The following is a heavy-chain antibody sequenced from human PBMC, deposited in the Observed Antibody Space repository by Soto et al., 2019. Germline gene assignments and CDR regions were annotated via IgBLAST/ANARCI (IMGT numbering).Heavy chain of an antibody. CDR1: GGSISSGGYX. Sequence: SETLSLTCTVSGGSISSGGYXXXWXXXNXGXXXXWXGYIYYSGSTYYNPSLKSRVTISVDTSKNQFSLKLSSVTAADTAVYYCASGKGYYFWSGYSSYYYYYMDVWGKGTTVTVSS. CDR3: ASGKGYYFWSGYSSYYYYYMDV. V-gene: IGHV4-31*03. J-gene: IGHJ6*03. CDR2: IYYSGST. D-gene: IGHD3-3*01.